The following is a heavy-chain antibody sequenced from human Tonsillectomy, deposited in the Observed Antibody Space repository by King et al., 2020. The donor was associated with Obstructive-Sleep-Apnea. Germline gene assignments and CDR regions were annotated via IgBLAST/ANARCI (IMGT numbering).Heavy chain of an antibody. D-gene: IGHD1-26*01. V-gene: IGHV3-30*04. CDR1: GFTFSSYA. J-gene: IGHJ4*02. Sequence: VQLVESGGGVVQPGRSLRLSCAASGFTFSSYAMHWVRQAPGKGLEWVAVISYDGRNKYYANSVKGRFTISRDNSKNTLYPQMNSLRAGDTAVYYCARVGATTAGWYYFDYWGQGTLVTVSS. CDR2: ISYDGRNK. CDR3: ARVGATTAGWYYFDY.